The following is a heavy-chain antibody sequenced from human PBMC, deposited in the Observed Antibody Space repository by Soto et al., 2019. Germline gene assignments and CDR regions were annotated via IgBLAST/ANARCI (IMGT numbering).Heavy chain of an antibody. CDR2: ISGSGGST. CDR3: AKVMREWERILDY. D-gene: IGHD1-26*01. Sequence: EVQLLESGGGLVQPGGSLRLSCAASGFTFSSYAMSWVRQAPGKGLEWVSAISGSGGSTYYADSVKGRFTISRDNSKNTLYLQRNSLRAEDTAVYYCAKVMREWERILDYWGQGTLVTVSS. V-gene: IGHV3-23*01. J-gene: IGHJ4*02. CDR1: GFTFSSYA.